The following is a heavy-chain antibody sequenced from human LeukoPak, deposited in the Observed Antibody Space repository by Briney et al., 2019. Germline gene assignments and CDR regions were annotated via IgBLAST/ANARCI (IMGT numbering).Heavy chain of an antibody. Sequence: GGSLRLSCVGSGFTFENYAMTWVRRAPGKGLEWVSSISGSTGRTYYLDSVEGRFTISRDNSKNTLYLQMNSLRAEDTAVYYCAKDPVRSIEQQLGDYWGQGTLVTVSS. J-gene: IGHJ4*02. D-gene: IGHD6-13*01. V-gene: IGHV3-23*01. CDR2: ISGSTGRT. CDR3: AKDPVRSIEQQLGDY. CDR1: GFTFENYA.